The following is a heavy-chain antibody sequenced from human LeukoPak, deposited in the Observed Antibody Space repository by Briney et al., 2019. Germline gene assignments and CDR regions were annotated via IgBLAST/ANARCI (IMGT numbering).Heavy chain of an antibody. CDR1: GGSISSGDKY. J-gene: IGHJ5*02. Sequence: SETLSLTCNVSGGSISSGDKYWSWIRQPPGKGLEWIGYIYYSGSTYYNPSLKSRLTISVDTSKNQFSLHLTSVTAADTAVYHCARGDLTGSRSGWGHWFDPWGQGTLVTVSS. D-gene: IGHD3-3*01. CDR3: ARGDLTGSRSGWGHWFDP. V-gene: IGHV4-30-4*01. CDR2: IYYSGST.